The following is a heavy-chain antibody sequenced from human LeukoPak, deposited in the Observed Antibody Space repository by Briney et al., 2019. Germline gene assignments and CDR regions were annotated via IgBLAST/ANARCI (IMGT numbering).Heavy chain of an antibody. V-gene: IGHV3-23*01. J-gene: IGHJ5*01. CDR1: GFTFSNYG. CDR3: AKDLFRLGREVGAASFDS. CDR2: ISGSGGNT. Sequence: PGGCLRLSCAVSGFTFSNYGMAWVRQAPGKGLEWVSGISGSGGNTYYADSVKGRFTISRDNTKNTLSLQMNSLRDEDTAVYYCAKDLFRLGREVGAASFDSWGQGSLVTVST. D-gene: IGHD1-26*01.